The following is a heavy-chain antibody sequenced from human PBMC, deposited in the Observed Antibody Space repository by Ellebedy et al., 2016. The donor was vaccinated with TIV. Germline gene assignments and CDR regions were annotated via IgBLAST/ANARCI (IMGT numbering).Heavy chain of an antibody. J-gene: IGHJ4*02. CDR2: IAGSGPGTGTEV. CDR3: ARSEDGYNTYTF. Sequence: GGSLRLSCAASGFSFTSYTMTWVRQAPGKGLEWVSYIAGSGPGTGTEVFYADSAKGRFSISRDNARNLLYLQVNSLRGEDTAVYYCARSEDGYNTYTFWGQGTLVTVSS. CDR1: GFSFTSYT. V-gene: IGHV3-48*04. D-gene: IGHD5-24*01.